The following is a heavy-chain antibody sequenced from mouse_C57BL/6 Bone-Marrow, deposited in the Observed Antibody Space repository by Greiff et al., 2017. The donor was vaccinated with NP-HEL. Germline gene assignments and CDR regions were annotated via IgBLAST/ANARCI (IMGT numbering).Heavy chain of an antibody. CDR2: IHPNSGST. CDR3: AREGWEPWDYYAMDY. CDR1: GYTFTSYW. J-gene: IGHJ4*01. D-gene: IGHD2-3*01. V-gene: IGHV1-64*01. Sequence: QVQLQQPGAELVKPGASVKLSCKASGYTFTSYWMHWVKQRPGQGLEWIGMIHPNSGSTNYNEKFKSKATLTVDKSSSTAYMQLSSLTSEDSAVYYCAREGWEPWDYYAMDYWGQGTSVTVSS.